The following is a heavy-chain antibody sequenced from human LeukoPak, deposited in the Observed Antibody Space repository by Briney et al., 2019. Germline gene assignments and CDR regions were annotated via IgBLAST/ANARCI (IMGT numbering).Heavy chain of an antibody. CDR2: ISYDGSNK. Sequence: GGSLRLSCAASGFTFSSYGMHWVRQAPGKGLEWVAVISYDGSNKYYADSLKGRITISRDNARSSLYLQMNSLRAEDTAVYYCATDGRSSGWYGFDYWGLGTLVTVSS. D-gene: IGHD6-19*01. V-gene: IGHV3-30*03. J-gene: IGHJ4*02. CDR3: ATDGRSSGWYGFDY. CDR1: GFTFSSYG.